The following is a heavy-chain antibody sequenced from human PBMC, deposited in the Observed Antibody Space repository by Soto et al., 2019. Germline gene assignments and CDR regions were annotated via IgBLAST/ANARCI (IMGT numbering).Heavy chain of an antibody. J-gene: IGHJ6*02. Sequence: QVQLVQSGAEVKKPGSSVKVSCKASGGTFSSYAISWVRQAPGQGLEWMGGSIPIFGTANYAQKFQGRVMITADESTSTAYMELSSLRSEDTAVYYCARYCRGGSCKYYYYSYGMDVWGQGTKVTVSS. CDR3: ARYCRGGSCKYYYYSYGMDV. CDR1: GGTFSSYA. D-gene: IGHD2-15*01. CDR2: SIPIFGTA. V-gene: IGHV1-69*01.